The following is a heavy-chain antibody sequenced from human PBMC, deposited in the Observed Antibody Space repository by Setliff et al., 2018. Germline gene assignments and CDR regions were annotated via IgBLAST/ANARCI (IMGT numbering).Heavy chain of an antibody. CDR3: ARLPGYCNGGNCYGYYTFDI. CDR1: GDSISSSSYY. V-gene: IGHV4-39*01. Sequence: ASETLSLTCSVSGDSISSSSYYWGWIRQPPGKGLEWIGSFNYSGITYYSPSLKSRVIVSVDTSKDQFSLKLSSVTAADTAVYYCARLPGYCNGGNCYGYYTFDIWGQGTMVTVSS. CDR2: FNYSGIT. J-gene: IGHJ3*02. D-gene: IGHD2-15*01.